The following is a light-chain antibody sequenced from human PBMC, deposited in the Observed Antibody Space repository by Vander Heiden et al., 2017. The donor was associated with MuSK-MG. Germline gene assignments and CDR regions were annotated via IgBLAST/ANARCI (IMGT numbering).Light chain of an antibody. CDR3: RQLNSYPLT. V-gene: IGKV1-9*01. Sequence: DIKLTQSPSFLSASVGDRVTLTCRANQGISSYLAWYQQKPGKAPKLLIYAASTLQSGVPSRFSGSGSGTEFTLTISSLQPEDFATYYCRQLNSYPLTFGGGTKVEIK. J-gene: IGKJ4*01. CDR1: QGISSY. CDR2: AAS.